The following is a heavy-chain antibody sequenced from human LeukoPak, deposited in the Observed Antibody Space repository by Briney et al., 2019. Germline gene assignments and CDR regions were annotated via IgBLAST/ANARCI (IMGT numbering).Heavy chain of an antibody. V-gene: IGHV1-69*05. D-gene: IGHD6-13*01. CDR2: IIPIFGTA. J-gene: IGHJ3*02. Sequence: ASVKVSXKASGGTFSSYAISWVRQAPGQGLEWMGRIIPIFGTANYAQKFQGRVTITTDESTSTAYMELSSLRSEDTAVYYCARGGGEKYSSSDDAFDIWGQGTMVTVSS. CDR1: GGTFSSYA. CDR3: ARGGGEKYSSSDDAFDI.